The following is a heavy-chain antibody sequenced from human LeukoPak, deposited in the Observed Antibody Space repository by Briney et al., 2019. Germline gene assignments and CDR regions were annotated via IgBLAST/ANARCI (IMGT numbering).Heavy chain of an antibody. CDR1: GGTFSSYA. V-gene: IGHV1-69*13. D-gene: IGHD3-3*01. CDR2: IIPIFGTA. J-gene: IGHJ5*02. CDR3: ARGPPEWLSYNWFDP. Sequence: PVKVSCKASGGTFSSYAISWVRQAPGQGLEWMGGIIPIFGTANYAQKFQGRVTITADESTSTAYMELSSLRSEDTAVYYCARGPPEWLSYNWFDPWGQGTLVTVSS.